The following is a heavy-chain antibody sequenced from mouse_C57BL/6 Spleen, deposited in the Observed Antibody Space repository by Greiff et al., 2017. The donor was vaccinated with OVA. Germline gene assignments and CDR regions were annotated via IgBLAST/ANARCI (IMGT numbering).Heavy chain of an antibody. J-gene: IGHJ1*03. Sequence: EVQLQQSGPELVKPGASVKISCKASGYSFTGYYMNWVKQSPEKSLEWIGEINPSTGGTTYNQKFKAKATLTVDKSSSTAYMQLKSLTSEDSAVYYCARSHIYYDYWYFDVWGTGTTVTVSS. V-gene: IGHV1-42*01. CDR2: INPSTGGT. D-gene: IGHD2-4*01. CDR1: GYSFTGYY. CDR3: ARSHIYYDYWYFDV.